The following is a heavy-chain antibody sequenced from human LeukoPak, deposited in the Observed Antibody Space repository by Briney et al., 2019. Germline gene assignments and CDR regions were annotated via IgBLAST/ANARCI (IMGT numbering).Heavy chain of an antibody. Sequence: SETLSLTCAVYGGSFSGYYWSWIRQPPGKGLEGIGEINHSGSTNYNPSLKSRVTISVDTSKNQFSLKLSSVTAADTAVYYCARARLGYCSGGSCYSPAFDIWGQGTMVTVSS. V-gene: IGHV4-34*01. J-gene: IGHJ3*02. D-gene: IGHD2-15*01. CDR1: GGSFSGYY. CDR2: INHSGST. CDR3: ARARLGYCSGGSCYSPAFDI.